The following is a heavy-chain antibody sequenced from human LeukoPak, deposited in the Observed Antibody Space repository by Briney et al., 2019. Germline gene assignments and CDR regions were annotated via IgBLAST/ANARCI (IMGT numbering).Heavy chain of an antibody. D-gene: IGHD3-10*02. Sequence: PSETLSLTCTVSGGSISSSSYYWGWIRQPPGKGLEWIGSIYYSGSTYYNPSLKSRVTISVDTSKNQFSLKLSSVTAADTAVYYCARASGAMLDHYYMDVWGKGTTVTISS. J-gene: IGHJ6*03. CDR2: IYYSGST. CDR3: ARASGAMLDHYYMDV. V-gene: IGHV4-39*07. CDR1: GGSISSSSYY.